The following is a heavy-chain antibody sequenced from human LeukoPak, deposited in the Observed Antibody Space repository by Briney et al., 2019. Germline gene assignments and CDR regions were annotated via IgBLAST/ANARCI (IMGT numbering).Heavy chain of an antibody. CDR1: GFTFSNYW. J-gene: IGHJ4*02. CDR2: IKYDGSEK. CDR3: ARDFIFVGY. D-gene: IGHD2-15*01. Sequence: GGSLRLSCAASGFTFSNYWMSWVRQAPGKGLEWVANIKYDGSEKYYVDSVKGRFTISRDNAKNSLYLQMNSLRAEDTAVYYCARDFIFVGYWGQGTLVTVSS. V-gene: IGHV3-7*01.